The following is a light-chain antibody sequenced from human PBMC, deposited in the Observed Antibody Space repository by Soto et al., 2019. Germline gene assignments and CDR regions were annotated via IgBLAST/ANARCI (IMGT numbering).Light chain of an antibody. CDR3: QTWGTGVV. V-gene: IGLV4-69*01. J-gene: IGLJ2*01. CDR1: SGHSSYA. Sequence: QSVLTQSPSASASLGASVKITCTLSSGHSSYAIAVHQQQPETGPRYLMKLNSDGSHSTGDVIPDRFSGSSSGAERYITISILQADDEADYYCQTWGTGVVFGGGTKLTVL. CDR2: LNSDGSH.